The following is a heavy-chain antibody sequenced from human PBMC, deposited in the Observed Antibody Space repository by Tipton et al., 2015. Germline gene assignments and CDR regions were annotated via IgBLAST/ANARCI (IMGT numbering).Heavy chain of an antibody. CDR2: IYYTGFT. V-gene: IGHV4-39*02. D-gene: IGHD2-21*02. J-gene: IGHJ5*02. CDR1: SGSMNNSDYY. Sequence: TLSLTCSVSSGSMNNSDYYWAWIRQSPGKGLEWIGTIYYTGFTYYRPSLKGRVTISVDTSKNRFSLNLTSVTAADTAVYYCAKAVVVSGVHTRFDVWGRGTLVTVSS. CDR3: AKAVVVSGVHTRFDV.